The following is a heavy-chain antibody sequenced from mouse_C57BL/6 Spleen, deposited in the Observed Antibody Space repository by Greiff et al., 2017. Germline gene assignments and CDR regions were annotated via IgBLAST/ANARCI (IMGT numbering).Heavy chain of an antibody. CDR3: ARRGYYGSSDAMDY. V-gene: IGHV1-69*01. CDR2: IDPSDSYT. D-gene: IGHD1-1*01. Sequence: VQLQQPGAELVMPGASVKLSCKASGYTFTSYWMHWVKQRPGQGLEWIGEIDPSDSYTNYNQKFKGKSTLTVDKSSSTAYMQLSSLTSEDSAVYYCARRGYYGSSDAMDYWGQGTSVTVSS. J-gene: IGHJ4*01. CDR1: GYTFTSYW.